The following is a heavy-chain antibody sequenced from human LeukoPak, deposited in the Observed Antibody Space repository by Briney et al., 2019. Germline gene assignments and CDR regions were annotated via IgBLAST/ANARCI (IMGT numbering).Heavy chain of an antibody. CDR3: ATSGGFVLPNAITGNWYMDV. CDR1: GFTFSDST. D-gene: IGHD2-2*01. J-gene: IGHJ6*03. Sequence: PGGSLKLSCAASGFTFSDSTIHWVRQASGKGLAWVASITSAGGYTYYADSVKGRFTISRDNAQNSLFLQMNSLRAEDTAVYFCATSGGFVLPNAITGNWYMDVWGRGTSVTVSS. V-gene: IGHV3-21*01. CDR2: ITSAGGYT.